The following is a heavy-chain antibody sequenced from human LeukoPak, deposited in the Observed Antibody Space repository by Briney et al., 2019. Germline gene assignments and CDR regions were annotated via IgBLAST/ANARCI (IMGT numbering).Heavy chain of an antibody. V-gene: IGHV3-74*01. CDR1: GFTFSNYW. CDR3: ARDLRYCSSTSCYDPNFDY. CDR2: INTDGSST. Sequence: GGSLRLSCAASGFTFSNYWMHWVRQAPGKGLVWVSRINTDGSSTSYADSVKGRFTISRDNAKNTLYLQMNSLRAEDTAVYYCARDLRYCSSTSCYDPNFDYWGQGTLDTVSS. D-gene: IGHD2-2*01. J-gene: IGHJ4*02.